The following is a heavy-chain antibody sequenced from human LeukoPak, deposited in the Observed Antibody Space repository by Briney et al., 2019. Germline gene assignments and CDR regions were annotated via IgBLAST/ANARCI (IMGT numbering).Heavy chain of an antibody. CDR1: GLTFSTYS. J-gene: IGHJ5*02. V-gene: IGHV3-48*01. D-gene: IGHD1-14*01. CDR2: ISSDSGTI. Sequence: PGGSLRLSCGASGLTFSTYSMNWVRQAPGKGLEWVLYISSDSGTIYYADSVKGRFTISRDNAKNSLYLQMNSLRAEDTAVYYCARAAQPGFDPWGQGTLVTVSS. CDR3: ARAAQPGFDP.